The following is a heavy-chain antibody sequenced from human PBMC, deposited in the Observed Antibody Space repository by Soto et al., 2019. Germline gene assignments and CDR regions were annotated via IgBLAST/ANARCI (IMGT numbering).Heavy chain of an antibody. CDR2: IYYSGST. CDR1: GGSISSSSYY. CDR3: ATIPATTILTDY. Sequence: QLQLQESGPGLVKPSETLSLTCTVSGGSISSSSYYWGWIRQPPGKGLEWIGSIYYSGSTYYNPSLKSRVTISVDTSKNQFSLKLSSVTAADTAVFYCATIPATTILTDYWGQGTQVTVSS. V-gene: IGHV4-39*01. J-gene: IGHJ4*02. D-gene: IGHD2-2*02.